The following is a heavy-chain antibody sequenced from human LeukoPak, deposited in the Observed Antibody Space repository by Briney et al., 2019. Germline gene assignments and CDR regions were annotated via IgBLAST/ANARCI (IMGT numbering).Heavy chain of an antibody. Sequence: PGGSLRLSCATSGFTFSNYAMHWVRQAPGKGLEWVSLISYDGLNKYYTDPVKGRFTISRDNSKNTLYLQMNSLRAEDTAVYYCAKDIHTAAHWGQGTLVTVSS. V-gene: IGHV3-30*04. CDR3: AKDIHTAAH. CDR2: ISYDGLNK. J-gene: IGHJ4*02. CDR1: GFTFSNYA. D-gene: IGHD6-25*01.